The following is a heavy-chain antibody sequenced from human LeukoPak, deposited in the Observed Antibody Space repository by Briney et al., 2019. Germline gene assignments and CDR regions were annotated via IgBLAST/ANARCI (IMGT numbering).Heavy chain of an antibody. CDR3: ARDLEAWVFDH. CDR1: GFTFSSYS. CDR2: ISSSSSYI. D-gene: IGHD2-21*01. J-gene: IGHJ4*02. Sequence: GGSLRLSCAASGFTFSSYSMNWVRQAPGKGLEWVSSISSSSSYIYYADSVKGRFTISRDNAKNSLYLQMNSLRAEDTAVYYCARDLEAWVFDHWGQGTLVTVSS. V-gene: IGHV3-21*01.